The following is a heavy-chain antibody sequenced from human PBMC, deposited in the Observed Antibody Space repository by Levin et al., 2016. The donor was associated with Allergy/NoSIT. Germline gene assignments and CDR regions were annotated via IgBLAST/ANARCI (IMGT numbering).Heavy chain of an antibody. V-gene: IGHV4-34*01. CDR3: ARGDIVVVPAAIWDYYGMDV. Sequence: SETLSLTCAVYGGSFSGYYWSWIRQPPGRGLEWIGEMNHGGRTSCNPSLKSRVTISVDTSKNQFSLRLSSVTAADTAVYYCARGDIVVVPAAIWDYYGMDVWGQGTTVTVSS. CDR2: MNHGGRT. CDR1: GGSFSGYY. D-gene: IGHD2-2*01. J-gene: IGHJ6*02.